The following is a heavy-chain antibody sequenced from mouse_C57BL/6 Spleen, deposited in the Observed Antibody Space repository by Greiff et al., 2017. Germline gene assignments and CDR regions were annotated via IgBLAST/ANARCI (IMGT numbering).Heavy chain of an antibody. J-gene: IGHJ4*01. Sequence: EVKLMESGGGLVKPGGSLKLSCAASGFTFSSYAMSWVRQTPEKRLEWVATISDGGSYTYYPDNVKGRFTITRDKAKNNLYLQMSQLKSEDTAMYYGAREGDWGYAMDDWGQGTSVTVSS. CDR3: AREGDWGYAMDD. V-gene: IGHV5-4*03. CDR2: ISDGGSYT. D-gene: IGHD4-1*01. CDR1: GFTFSSYA.